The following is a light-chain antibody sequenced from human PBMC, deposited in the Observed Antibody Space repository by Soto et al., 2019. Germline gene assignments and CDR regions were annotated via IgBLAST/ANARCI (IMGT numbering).Light chain of an antibody. CDR1: SSDVGSYNL. V-gene: IGLV2-23*01. CDR2: EGS. J-gene: IGLJ1*01. Sequence: QSVLTQPASVSGSPGQSITISCTGTSSDVGSYNLVSWYQQHPGKAPKLMICEGSKRPSGVSNRFSGSKSGDTASLTISGLQAEDEADYYCCSHAGSSIYVFGTGTKVTVL. CDR3: CSHAGSSIYV.